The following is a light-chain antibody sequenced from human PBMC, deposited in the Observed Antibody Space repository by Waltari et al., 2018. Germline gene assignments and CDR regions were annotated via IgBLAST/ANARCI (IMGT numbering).Light chain of an antibody. CDR1: QSASSSY. CDR2: DAS. V-gene: IGKV3-11*01. J-gene: IGKJ2*01. Sequence: DIVLTQSPATLSLSRGERATLSCRASQSASSSYFAWYQQKPGQAPRLLIYDASNRATGIPARFSGSGSGTDFTLTISSLEPEDFAVYYCQQRSNWPPRYTFGQGTKLEIK. CDR3: QQRSNWPPRYT.